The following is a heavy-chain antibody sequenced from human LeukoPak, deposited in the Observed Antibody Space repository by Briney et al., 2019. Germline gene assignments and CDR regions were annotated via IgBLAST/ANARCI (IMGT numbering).Heavy chain of an antibody. D-gene: IGHD6-13*01. CDR2: IIPILGIA. J-gene: IGHJ4*02. CDR3: ARRGRGIAAAAYDY. V-gene: IGHV1-69*02. Sequence: SVKVSCKASGGTFSSYTISWVRQAPGQGLEWMGRIIPILGIANYAQKFQGRVTITADKSTSTAYMELSSLRSEDTAVYHCARRGRGIAAAAYDYWGQGTLVTVSS. CDR1: GGTFSSYT.